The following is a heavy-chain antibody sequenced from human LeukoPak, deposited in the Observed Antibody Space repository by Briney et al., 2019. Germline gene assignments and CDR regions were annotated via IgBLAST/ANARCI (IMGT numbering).Heavy chain of an antibody. J-gene: IGHJ4*02. CDR2: INPSAGST. D-gene: IGHD1-26*01. Sequence: ASVRLSCKASGYTFTGYYMHWVRQAPGQGLEWMGIINPSAGSTSYAQKFQGRVTMTRDMSTSTVYMELSSLTSEDTAVYYCARGSSGKSGSYYYFDYWGQGILVTVSS. CDR1: GYTFTGYY. CDR3: ARGSSGKSGSYYYFDY. V-gene: IGHV1-46*01.